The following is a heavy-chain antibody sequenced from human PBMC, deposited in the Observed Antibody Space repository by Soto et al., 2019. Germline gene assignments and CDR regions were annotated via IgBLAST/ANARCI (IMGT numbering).Heavy chain of an antibody. J-gene: IGHJ4*02. Sequence: SETLSLTCTVSGGSISSSGYYWGWIRQPPGKGLELIGSIFYSGTTYNNPSLNSRVTLSVDTSKNQFSLKLNSVTAADTAVYYCARYYGDYKNYFDYWGQGTLVTVSS. D-gene: IGHD4-17*01. CDR3: ARYYGDYKNYFDY. CDR1: GGSISSSGYY. CDR2: IFYSGTT. V-gene: IGHV4-39*01.